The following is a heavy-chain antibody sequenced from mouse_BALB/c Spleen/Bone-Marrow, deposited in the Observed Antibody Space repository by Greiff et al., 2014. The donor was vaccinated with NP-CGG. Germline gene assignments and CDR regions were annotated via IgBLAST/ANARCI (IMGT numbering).Heavy chain of an antibody. CDR2: IRNKANGYTT. Sequence: DVHLVESGGGLVQPGGSLRLSCAPSGFTFTDYYMSWVRQPPGKALEWLGFIRNKANGYTTEYSASVKGRFTISRDNSQSILYLQMNTLRAEDSATYYCARDKNYGSYWYFDVWGAGTTVTVSS. CDR1: GFTFTDYY. D-gene: IGHD1-1*02. CDR3: ARDKNYGSYWYFDV. V-gene: IGHV7-3*02. J-gene: IGHJ1*01.